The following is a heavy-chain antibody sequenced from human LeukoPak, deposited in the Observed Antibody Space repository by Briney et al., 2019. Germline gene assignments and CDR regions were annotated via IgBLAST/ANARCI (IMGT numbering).Heavy chain of an antibody. Sequence: SETLSLTCAIYGGSFSGYYWSWIRQPPGKGLEWIGEINHSRSTNYNPSLKSRVTISVDTSKNQFSPKLSSVTAADTAVYYCARGLLTGTSYWGQGTLVTVSS. CDR2: INHSRST. D-gene: IGHD1-20*01. V-gene: IGHV4-34*01. J-gene: IGHJ4*02. CDR1: GGSFSGYY. CDR3: ARGLLTGTSY.